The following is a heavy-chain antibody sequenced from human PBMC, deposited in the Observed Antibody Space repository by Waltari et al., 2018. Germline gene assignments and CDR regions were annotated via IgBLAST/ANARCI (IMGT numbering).Heavy chain of an antibody. D-gene: IGHD3-3*01. J-gene: IGHJ6*03. CDR2: IYHSGST. CDR1: GYSISSGYS. V-gene: IGHV4-38-2*02. Sequence: QVQLQESGPGLVKPSETLSLTCAVSGYSISSGYSWGWIRQPPGKGLEWIGSIYHSGSTYYNPSLKSRVTISVDTSKNQFSLKLSSVTAADTAVYYCARESGVLYYYYYYMDVWGKGTTVTVSS. CDR3: ARESGVLYYYYYYMDV.